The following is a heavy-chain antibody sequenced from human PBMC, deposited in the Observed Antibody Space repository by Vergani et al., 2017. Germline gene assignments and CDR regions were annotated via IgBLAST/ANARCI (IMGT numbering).Heavy chain of an antibody. CDR3: ARDSLDYDSSGYYYGWFDP. CDR1: GFTFSSYW. V-gene: IGHV3-7*01. J-gene: IGHJ5*02. D-gene: IGHD3-22*01. CDR2: IKQDGSEK. Sequence: EVQLVESGGGLVQPGGSLRLSCAASGFTFSSYWMSWVRQAPGKGLEWVANIKQDGSEKYYVDSVKGRFTISRDNAKNSLYLQMNSLRAEDTAVYYCARDSLDYDSSGYYYGWFDPWGQGTLVTVSS.